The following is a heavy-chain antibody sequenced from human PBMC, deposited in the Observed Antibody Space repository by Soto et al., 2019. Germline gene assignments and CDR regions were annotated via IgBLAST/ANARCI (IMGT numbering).Heavy chain of an antibody. CDR2: IYFSGSS. CDR3: ARDSRRDSSGWSEYYYFGLDV. V-gene: IGHV4-31*03. J-gene: IGHJ6*02. CDR1: GGSISRGGYY. Sequence: QVQLQESGPGLVKPSQTLSLTCTVSGGSISRGGYYWNWIRQQPGKGLEWLGSIYFSGSSDYNPSLRSRLTMSLDTSKNQFSLTLTSVTAADTAIYYCARDSRRDSSGWSEYYYFGLDVWGQGTTVTVSS. D-gene: IGHD6-19*01.